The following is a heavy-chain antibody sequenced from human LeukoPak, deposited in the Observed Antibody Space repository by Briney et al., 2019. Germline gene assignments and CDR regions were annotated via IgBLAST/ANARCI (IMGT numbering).Heavy chain of an antibody. CDR2: IYHSGRT. CDR1: DYSINSGHY. D-gene: IGHD3-3*01. V-gene: IGHV4-38-2*01. J-gene: IGHJ5*02. CDR3: ARRLGVVINNWFDP. Sequence: SETLSLTCAVSDYSINSGHYWGWIRQPPGKGLEWIGSIYHSGRTYYNPSLKSRVTISVDTSKNQFSLKLSSVTAADTAVYYCARRLGVVINNWFDPWGQGTLVTVSS.